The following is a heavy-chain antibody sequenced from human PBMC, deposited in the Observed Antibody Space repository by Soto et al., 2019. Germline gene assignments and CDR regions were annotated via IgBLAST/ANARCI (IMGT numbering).Heavy chain of an antibody. CDR1: GSTFSNDG. D-gene: IGHD3-16*01. V-gene: IGHV3-33*01. CDR2: LWYDGSNK. J-gene: IGHJ4*02. CDR3: ASDGGSHGPSYFDS. Sequence: VPLVESGGGVVQPGRSLRLSCAASGSTFSNDGMHWVRQAPGKGPEWVAVLWYDGSNKYYGESVKGRFSISRDNSKNTLYLDINSLRPEDTAVYYCASDGGSHGPSYFDSWGQGSLVIVSS.